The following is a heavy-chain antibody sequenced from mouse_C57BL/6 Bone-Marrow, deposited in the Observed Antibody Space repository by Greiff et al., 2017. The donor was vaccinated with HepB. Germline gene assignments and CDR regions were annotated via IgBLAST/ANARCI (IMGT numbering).Heavy chain of an antibody. V-gene: IGHV5-9*01. D-gene: IGHD2-4*01. CDR2: ISGGGGNT. J-gene: IGHJ3*01. CDR3: ARPSDYDYDGAWFAY. CDR1: GFTFSSYG. Sequence: EVNLVESGGDLVKPGGSLKLSCAASGFTFSSYGMSWVRQTPDKRLEWVATISGGGGNTYYPDSVKGRFTISRDNAKNTLYLQMSSLRSEDTALYYCARPSDYDYDGAWFAYWGQGTLVTVSA.